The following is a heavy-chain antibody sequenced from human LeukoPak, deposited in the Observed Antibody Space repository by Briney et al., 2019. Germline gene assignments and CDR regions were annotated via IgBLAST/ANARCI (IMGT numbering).Heavy chain of an antibody. Sequence: ASVKVSCKASGYTFTSYYMHWVQQAPGQGLEWMGIINPSGGGTSYAQKFQGRVTMTRDTSTSTVYMELSSLRSEDTAVYYCARGRENNWFDPWGQGTLVTVSS. CDR3: ARGRENNWFDP. V-gene: IGHV1-46*01. J-gene: IGHJ5*02. CDR1: GYTFTSYY. CDR2: INPSGGGT. D-gene: IGHD2/OR15-2a*01.